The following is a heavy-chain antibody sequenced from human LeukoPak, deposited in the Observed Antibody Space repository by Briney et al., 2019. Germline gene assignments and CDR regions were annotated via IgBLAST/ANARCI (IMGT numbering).Heavy chain of an antibody. CDR2: IIPIFGTA. Sequence: GASVKVSCKASGGTFSSYAISWVRQAPGQGLEWMGGIIPIFGTANYAQKFQGRVTITTDESTSTAYMELSSLRSEDTAVYYCARDHYRSSTSCYYYMDVWGKGTTVTVSS. CDR3: ARDHYRSSTSCYYYMDV. J-gene: IGHJ6*03. CDR1: GGTFSSYA. V-gene: IGHV1-69*05. D-gene: IGHD2-2*01.